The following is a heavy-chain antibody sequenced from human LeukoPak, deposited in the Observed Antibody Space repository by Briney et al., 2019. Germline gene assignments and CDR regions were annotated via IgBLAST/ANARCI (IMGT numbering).Heavy chain of an antibody. CDR3: AKDHGDYSFDY. J-gene: IGHJ4*02. Sequence: GGSLRLSCAASGFTFSSYALSWVRQAPGKGLEWVSALSGNGAKTYYADSVKGRFTVYRDNSKNTLYLQMNSLRVDDTAMYYCAKDHGDYSFDYWGQGTQVTVSS. CDR2: LSGNGAKT. CDR1: GFTFSSYA. D-gene: IGHD4-17*01. V-gene: IGHV3-23*01.